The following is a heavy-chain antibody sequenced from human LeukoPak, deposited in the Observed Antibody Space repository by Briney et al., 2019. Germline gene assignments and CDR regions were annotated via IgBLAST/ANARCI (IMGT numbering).Heavy chain of an antibody. CDR1: GYTFTSYS. CDR2: ISAYNGNT. Sequence: GASVKVSCKASGYTFTSYSISWVRQAPGQGLEWMGWISAYNGNTNYAQKLQGRVTMTTDTSTSTAYMELRSLRSDDTAVYYCARDSPGYSSSFPPGGMDVWGQGTTVTVSS. J-gene: IGHJ6*02. CDR3: ARDSPGYSSSFPPGGMDV. D-gene: IGHD6-13*01. V-gene: IGHV1-18*01.